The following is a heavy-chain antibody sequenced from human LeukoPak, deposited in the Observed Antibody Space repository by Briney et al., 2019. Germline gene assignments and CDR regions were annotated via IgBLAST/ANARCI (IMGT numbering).Heavy chain of an antibody. CDR2: INQDGREK. CDR1: GFTFSTYW. J-gene: IGHJ6*03. CDR3: ARDRGDTYYYYMDV. D-gene: IGHD7-27*01. V-gene: IGHV3-7*01. Sequence: GGSLRLSFAASGFTFSTYWMTWVRQAPGKGLEWVANINQDGREKTYVDSVKGRFTISRDNAKKSLYLQMNSLRAEDTAVYYCARDRGDTYYYYMDVWGKGTTVTVSS.